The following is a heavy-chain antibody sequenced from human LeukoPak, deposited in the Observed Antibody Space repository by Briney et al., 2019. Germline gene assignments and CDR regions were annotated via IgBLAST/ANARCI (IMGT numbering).Heavy chain of an antibody. Sequence: PGGSLRLSCAASGFTFSSYSMNWVRQAPGKGLEWVSSISSSSYIYYADSVKGRFTISRDNAKNSLYLQMNSLRAEDTAVYYCARDQSIAVAGAIGYWGQGTLVTVSS. CDR1: GFTFSSYS. CDR3: ARDQSIAVAGAIGY. D-gene: IGHD6-19*01. V-gene: IGHV3-21*01. CDR2: ISSSSYI. J-gene: IGHJ4*02.